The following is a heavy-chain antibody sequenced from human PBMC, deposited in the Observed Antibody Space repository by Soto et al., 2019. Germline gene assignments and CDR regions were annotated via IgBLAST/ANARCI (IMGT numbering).Heavy chain of an antibody. J-gene: IGHJ4*02. CDR1: GFTFSSYA. CDR3: AKDLILWFGESPKDY. Sequence: GGSLRLSCAASGFTFSSYAMSWVRQAPGKGLEWVSGISGSGGSTYYADSVKGRFTISRDNSKNTLYLQMNSLRAEDTAVYYCAKDLILWFGESPKDYWGQGTLVTVSS. CDR2: ISGSGGST. V-gene: IGHV3-23*01. D-gene: IGHD3-10*01.